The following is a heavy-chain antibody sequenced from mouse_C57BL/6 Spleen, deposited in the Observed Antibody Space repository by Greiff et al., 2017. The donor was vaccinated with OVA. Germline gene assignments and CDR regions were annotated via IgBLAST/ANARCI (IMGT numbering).Heavy chain of an antibody. J-gene: IGHJ3*01. D-gene: IGHD1-1*01. CDR1: GYTFTSYW. CDR2: IDPSDSYT. V-gene: IGHV1-69*01. CDR3: ARGNYGSSLGPAWFAY. Sequence: QVQLQQPGAELVMPGASVKLSCKASGYTFTSYWMHWVKQRPGQGLEWIGEIDPSDSYTKYNQKFKGKSTLTVDKSSSTAYMQLSSLTSEYSAVYYCARGNYGSSLGPAWFAYWGQGTLVTVSA.